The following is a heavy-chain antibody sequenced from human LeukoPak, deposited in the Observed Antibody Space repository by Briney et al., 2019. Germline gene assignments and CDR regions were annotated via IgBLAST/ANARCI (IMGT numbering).Heavy chain of an antibody. V-gene: IGHV3-7*01. J-gene: IGHJ3*02. CDR3: ERMRPDTGYWPFHI. Sequence: GGSLRLSCAASGFTFPTYWMTWVREAPGKRLEWGANITEDGSEEMCLDSVKGRFHISRDIAKNALHLHMNSQRAEDTGVYYCERMRPDTGYWPFHIWGQGTRVIVSS. D-gene: IGHD2-8*02. CDR1: GFTFPTYW. CDR2: ITEDGSEE.